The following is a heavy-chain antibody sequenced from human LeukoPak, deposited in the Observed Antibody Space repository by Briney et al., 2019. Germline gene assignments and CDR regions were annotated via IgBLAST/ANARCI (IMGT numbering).Heavy chain of an antibody. CDR2: INHSGST. CDR3: AREDYDFWSGYYIGFDP. J-gene: IGHJ5*02. CDR1: GGSFSGYY. V-gene: IGHV4-34*01. Sequence: SETLSLTCTVYGGSFSGYYWSWIRQPPGKGLEWIGEINHSGSTNYNPSLKSRVTISVDTSKNQFSLKLTSVTAADTAVYYCAREDYDFWSGYYIGFDPWGQGTLVTVSS. D-gene: IGHD3-3*01.